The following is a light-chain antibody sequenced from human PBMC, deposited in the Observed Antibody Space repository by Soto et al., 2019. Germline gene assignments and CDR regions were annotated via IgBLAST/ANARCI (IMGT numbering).Light chain of an antibody. J-gene: IGLJ2*01. V-gene: IGLV1-51*01. CDR1: TSNIGKNY. CDR3: GTWDSSLRAGV. CDR2: DSS. Sequence: QSVLTQPPSVSAAPGQKVTISCAGSTSNIGKNYVSWYQQIPGTAPKLLIYDSSERPSGIPDRFSGSKSDTSASLDITGLQTGDEADYYRGTWDSSLRAGVFGGGTKLTVL.